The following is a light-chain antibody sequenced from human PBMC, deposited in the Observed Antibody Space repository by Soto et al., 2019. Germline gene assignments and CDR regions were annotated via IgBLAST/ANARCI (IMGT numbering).Light chain of an antibody. CDR3: TSYTRTNTLV. Sequence: QSVLTQPASVSGSPGQPITISCTGSSSDVGAYRYVSWYQQHPNKAPKLIIYDVSDRPSGVSNRFSGSKSGHTASLTISGLQAEDEADYYCTSYTRTNTLVFGTGTKLTVL. V-gene: IGLV2-14*01. CDR1: SSDVGAYRY. J-gene: IGLJ1*01. CDR2: DVS.